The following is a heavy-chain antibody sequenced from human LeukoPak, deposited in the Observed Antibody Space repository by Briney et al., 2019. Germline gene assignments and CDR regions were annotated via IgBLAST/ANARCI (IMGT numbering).Heavy chain of an antibody. Sequence: SETLSLTCTVSGGSIRSSYYYWGWIRQPPGKGLEWIGEINHSGSTNYNPSLKSRVTISVDTSKNQFSLKLSSVTAADTAVYYCARGFADYGDYESGLPYWYFDLWGRGTLVTVSS. V-gene: IGHV4-39*07. D-gene: IGHD4-17*01. J-gene: IGHJ2*01. CDR3: ARGFADYGDYESGLPYWYFDL. CDR1: GGSIRSSYYY. CDR2: INHSGST.